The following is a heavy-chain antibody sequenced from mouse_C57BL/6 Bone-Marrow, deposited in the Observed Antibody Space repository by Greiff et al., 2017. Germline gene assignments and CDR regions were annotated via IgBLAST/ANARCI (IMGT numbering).Heavy chain of an antibody. D-gene: IGHD1-2*01. Sequence: VQLQQSGAELAKPGASVKLSCKASGYTFTSYWMHWVKQRPGQGLEWIGYINPSSGYTKYNQKFKDKATLTADISSSTAYMQLSRLTYEDSAVYYCARIFYGPAWFAYWGQGTLVTVSA. CDR2: INPSSGYT. V-gene: IGHV1-7*01. CDR1: GYTFTSYW. CDR3: ARIFYGPAWFAY. J-gene: IGHJ3*01.